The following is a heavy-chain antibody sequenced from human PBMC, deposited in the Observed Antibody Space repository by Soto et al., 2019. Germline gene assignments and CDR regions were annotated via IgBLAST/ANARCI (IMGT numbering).Heavy chain of an antibody. CDR3: AREKAVAYPGWLHX. J-gene: IGHJ5*02. D-gene: IGHD6-19*01. V-gene: IGHV4-4*07. CDR1: GDSISSYF. Sequence: PSETLSLTCTVSGDSISSYFWSWIRQPAGKGLEWIVRVHTSGSTTYNPSLKSRVTMSVDTSKRQFSLKLTSVTAADTAVYYCAREKAVAYPGWLHXWGQGTLVTVSX. CDR2: VHTSGST.